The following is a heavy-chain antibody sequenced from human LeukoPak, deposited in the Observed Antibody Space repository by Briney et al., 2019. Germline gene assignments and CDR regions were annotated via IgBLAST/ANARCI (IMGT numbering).Heavy chain of an antibody. CDR1: GGSISSSSYY. Sequence: TSETLSLTCTVSGGSISSSSYYWGWIRQPPGKGLEWIGSIYYSGSTYYNPSLKSRVTISVDTSKNQFSLKLSSVTAADTAVYYCAKLSWRALLSDDFDYWGQGTLVTVSS. V-gene: IGHV4-39*01. D-gene: IGHD1-26*01. CDR2: IYYSGST. CDR3: AKLSWRALLSDDFDY. J-gene: IGHJ4*02.